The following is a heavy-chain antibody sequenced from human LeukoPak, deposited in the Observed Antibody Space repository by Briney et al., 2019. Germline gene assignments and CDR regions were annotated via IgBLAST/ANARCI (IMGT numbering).Heavy chain of an antibody. V-gene: IGHV4-34*01. CDR1: GGSFSGYY. J-gene: IGHJ3*02. CDR3: ARQGIGIVVFDAFDI. Sequence: SETLSLTCAVYGGSFSGYYWSWIRQPPGKGLEWIGEINHSGSTNYNPSLKSRVTISVDTSKNQFSLKLSSVTAADTAVYYCARQGIGIVVFDAFDIWGQGTMVTVSS. CDR2: INHSGST. D-gene: IGHD3-22*01.